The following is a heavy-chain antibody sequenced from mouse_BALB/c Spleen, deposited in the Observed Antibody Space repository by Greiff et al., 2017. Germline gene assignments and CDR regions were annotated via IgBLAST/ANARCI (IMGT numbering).Heavy chain of an antibody. D-gene: IGHD2-4*01. CDR1: GYAFTSYN. CDR3: ARAAMITTGFAY. J-gene: IGHJ3*01. V-gene: IGHV1S135*01. Sequence: VHVKQSGPELVKPGASVKVSCKASGYAFTSYNMYWVKQSHGKSLEWIGYIDPYNGGTSYNQKFKGKATLTVDKSSSTAYMHLNSLTSEDSAVYYCARAAMITTGFAYWGQGTLVTVSA. CDR2: IDPYNGGT.